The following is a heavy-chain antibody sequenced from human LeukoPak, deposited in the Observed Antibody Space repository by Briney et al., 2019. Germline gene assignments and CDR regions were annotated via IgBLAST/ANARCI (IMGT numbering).Heavy chain of an antibody. CDR1: GLTFSKSW. Sequence: PGGSLRLSCAASGLTFSKSWMSWVRQAPGQGLEWVAAIKEDGSEKDYVDSVKGRFTISRDNAKNSLYLQMNSLRAEDTAVYYCATYNNWVAGDVWGQGTSVSVSS. CDR3: ATYNNWVAGDV. J-gene: IGHJ6*02. D-gene: IGHD1-1*01. V-gene: IGHV3-7*01. CDR2: IKEDGSEK.